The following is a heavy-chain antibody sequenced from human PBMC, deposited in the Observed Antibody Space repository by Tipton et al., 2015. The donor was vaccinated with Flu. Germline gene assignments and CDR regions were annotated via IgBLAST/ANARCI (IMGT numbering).Heavy chain of an antibody. CDR1: GGSISSYY. V-gene: IGHV4-59*08. CDR3: ARRDFSNYVSEPKNWFDS. D-gene: IGHD4-11*01. Sequence: GLVKPSETLSLTCTVSGGSISSYYWSWIRQPPGKGLEWIGYIYYSGSTIYNPSLKTRVTISVDTSKNQFSLRLASVTAADTAVYFCARRDFSNYVSEPKNWFDSWGQGTLVTVSS. CDR2: IYYSGST. J-gene: IGHJ5*01.